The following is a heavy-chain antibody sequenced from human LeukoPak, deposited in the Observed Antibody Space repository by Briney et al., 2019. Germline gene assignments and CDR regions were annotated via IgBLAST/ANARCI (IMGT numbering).Heavy chain of an antibody. D-gene: IGHD6-19*01. CDR1: GASISSSSYY. CDR2: IYYSGST. Sequence: SETLSLTCTVSGASISSSSYYWGWIRQPPGKGLEWIGNIYYSGSTYYNPSLKSRVTISVDTSKNQFSLKLSSVTAADTAVYYCARASRGSGWTNWFDPWGQGTLVTVSS. J-gene: IGHJ5*02. CDR3: ARASRGSGWTNWFDP. V-gene: IGHV4-39*07.